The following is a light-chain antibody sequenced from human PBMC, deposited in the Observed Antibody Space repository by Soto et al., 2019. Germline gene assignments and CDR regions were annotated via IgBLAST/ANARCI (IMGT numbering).Light chain of an antibody. CDR1: ESVNRGY. CDR2: GTS. J-gene: IGKJ3*01. Sequence: EIALPQSPATLSLSPGERATLSCRASESVNRGYLAWFQQKPGRAPRLLIFGTSGRATGIPDRFSGNGSRTAFTLTSSRLEPEDSAVYYGQQYGDSVFTFGPGTRVDIK. V-gene: IGKV3-20*01. CDR3: QQYGDSVFT.